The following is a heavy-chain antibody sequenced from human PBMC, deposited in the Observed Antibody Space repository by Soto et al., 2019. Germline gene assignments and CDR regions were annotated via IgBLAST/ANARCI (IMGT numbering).Heavy chain of an antibody. CDR2: IITIFGTA. V-gene: IGHV1-69*01. Sequence: QVQLVQSGAEVKKPGSSVKVSCKASGGTFSSYAISWVRQAPGQGLEWMGGIITIFGTANYAQKFQGRITITADESTSTAYRVLSSMSAEYTAVYYCAREVADVATICWFDPWCQGTLFTVSS. CDR1: GGTFSSYA. J-gene: IGHJ5*02. CDR3: AREVADVATICWFDP. D-gene: IGHD5-12*01.